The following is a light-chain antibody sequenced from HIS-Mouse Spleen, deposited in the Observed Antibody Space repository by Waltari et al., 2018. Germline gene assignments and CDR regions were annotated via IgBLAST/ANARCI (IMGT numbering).Light chain of an antibody. CDR1: SLRSYY. Sequence: SSELTQDPAVSVALGQTVRITCQGDSLRSYYASWYQQKPGHAPVLVIYGKNNRPSGIPDRFSGSSSGNTASLTITGAQAEDEADYYCNSRDSSGNPYVFGTGTKVTVL. V-gene: IGLV3-19*01. CDR3: NSRDSSGNPYV. CDR2: GKN. J-gene: IGLJ1*01.